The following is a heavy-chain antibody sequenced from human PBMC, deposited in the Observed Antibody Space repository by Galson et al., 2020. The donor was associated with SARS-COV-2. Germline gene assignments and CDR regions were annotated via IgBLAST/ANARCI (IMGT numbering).Heavy chain of an antibody. CDR2: IHRSYSPI. J-gene: IGHJ4*02. D-gene: IGHD3-10*01. CDR3: ARDGMIQGDIDS. CDR1: GFSISNYN. V-gene: IGHV3-48*03. Sequence: GGSLRLSCTASGFSISNYNMDWIRQAPGKGLDWVSYIHRSYSPINYTNPVKGRFTISRDNSKNSMYLEMNSLRAEDSAIYYCARDGMIQGDIDSWGQGTLVTVSS.